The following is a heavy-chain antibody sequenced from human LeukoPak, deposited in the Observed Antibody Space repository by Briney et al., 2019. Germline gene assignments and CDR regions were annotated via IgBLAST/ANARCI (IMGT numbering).Heavy chain of an antibody. CDR2: ISYDGSNK. J-gene: IGHJ4*02. CDR1: GFTFSSYG. Sequence: GRSLRLSCAASGFTFSSYGMHWGRQAPGKGLEWVAVISYDGSNKYYADSVKGRFTISRDNSKNTLYLQMNSLRAEDTAVYYCAKDHAALFDYWGQGTLVTVSS. V-gene: IGHV3-30*18. D-gene: IGHD6-25*01. CDR3: AKDHAALFDY.